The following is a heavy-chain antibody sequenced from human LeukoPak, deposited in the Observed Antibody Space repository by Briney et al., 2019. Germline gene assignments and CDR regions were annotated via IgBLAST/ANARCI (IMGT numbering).Heavy chain of an antibody. CDR1: GFTFSSYA. CDR3: ARERGYSYGNMRGYFDY. D-gene: IGHD5-18*01. J-gene: IGHJ4*02. CDR2: ISGSGGST. Sequence: PGGSLRLSCAASGFTFSSYAMSWVRQAPGKGLEWVSAISGSGGSTYYADSVKGRFTISRDNSKNTLYLQMNSLRAEDTAVYYCARERGYSYGNMRGYFDYWGQGTLVTVSS. V-gene: IGHV3-23*01.